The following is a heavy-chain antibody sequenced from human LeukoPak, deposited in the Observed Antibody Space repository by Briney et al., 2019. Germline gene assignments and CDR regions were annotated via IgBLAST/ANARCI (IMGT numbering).Heavy chain of an antibody. D-gene: IGHD2/OR15-2a*01. J-gene: IGHJ4*02. V-gene: IGHV4-30-4*01. CDR1: GGSFSGGDYY. CDR2: IYYSGRT. Sequence: SETLSLTCAVSGGSFSGGDYYWSWIRQPPGMGLEWIGYIYYSGRTYYNPSLKSRLTISVDTSKKQFSLKLSSVTAADTAVYYCASVILPENYFYNWGQGTLVTVSS. CDR3: ASVILPENYFYN.